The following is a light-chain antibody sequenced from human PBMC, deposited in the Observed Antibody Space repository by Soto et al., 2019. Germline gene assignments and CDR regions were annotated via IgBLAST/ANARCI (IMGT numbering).Light chain of an antibody. V-gene: IGKV1-5*03. CDR3: QQYRDNWT. J-gene: IGKJ1*01. Sequence: DIQMTQSPSTLYASVGDRVTITCRASQSISSWLAWYQQKPGTAPKLLIYKASTLQSGVPSRFSGSGSGTEFTLTISSLQPDDSATYYCQQYRDNWTFGQGTKVEIK. CDR2: KAS. CDR1: QSISSW.